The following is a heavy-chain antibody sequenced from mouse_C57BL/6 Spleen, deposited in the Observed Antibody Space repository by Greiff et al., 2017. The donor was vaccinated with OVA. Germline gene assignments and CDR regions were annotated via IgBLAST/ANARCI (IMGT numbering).Heavy chain of an antibody. CDR2: ITPGSGRT. D-gene: IGHD1-1*02. CDR1: GYAFTNYL. Sequence: VQLQQSGAELVRPGTSVKVSCKASGYAFTNYLIEWVKQRPGQGLEWIGVITPGSGRTNYNEKFKDKATLTAAKSSSTAYMQLSSLTSEDSAVYLRARGGGNVYYFDYWGQGTTLTVSS. V-gene: IGHV1-54*01. CDR3: ARGGGNVYYFDY. J-gene: IGHJ2*01.